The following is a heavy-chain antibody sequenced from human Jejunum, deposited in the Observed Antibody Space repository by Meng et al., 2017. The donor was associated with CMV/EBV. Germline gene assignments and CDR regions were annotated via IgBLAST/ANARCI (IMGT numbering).Heavy chain of an antibody. J-gene: IGHJ4*02. CDR3: AGGEIGVDSSPDY. CDR2: TNFSGNT. D-gene: IGHD2-21*01. Sequence: CAGSSFSISTSRLRWVRQTPGQGLVWISHTNFSGNTDYAHSVKGRFTVSGDNAQNTLHLQMSSLRVEDTAVYYCAGGEIGVDSSPDYWGQGTLVTVSS. V-gene: IGHV3-74*01. CDR1: SFSISTSR.